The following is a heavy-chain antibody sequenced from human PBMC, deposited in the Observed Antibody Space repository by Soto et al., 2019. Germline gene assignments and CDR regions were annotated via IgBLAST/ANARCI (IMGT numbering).Heavy chain of an antibody. CDR3: ARDIRKGSGYDPWDYYYGMDV. D-gene: IGHD5-12*01. V-gene: IGHV4-31*03. CDR2: IDYSGST. Sequence: QVQLQESGPGLVKPSQTLSLTCTVSGGSISSGGYYWSWIRQHPGKGLEWLGYIDYSGSTYYNPSLKSRVTRSVDTSKNQSSLKLSSVTAADTAVYYCARDIRKGSGYDPWDYYYGMDVWGQGTKVTVSS. J-gene: IGHJ6*02. CDR1: GGSISSGGYY.